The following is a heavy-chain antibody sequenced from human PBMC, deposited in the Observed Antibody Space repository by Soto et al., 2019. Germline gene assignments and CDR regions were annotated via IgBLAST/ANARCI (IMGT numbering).Heavy chain of an antibody. CDR1: GGSISSYY. CDR3: ARFGDYGDQGGYYYYYYMDV. D-gene: IGHD4-17*01. CDR2: IYYSGST. J-gene: IGHJ6*03. Sequence: PSETLSLTYTVSGGSISSYYWSWIRQPPGKGLEWIGYIYYSGSTNYNPSLKSRVTISVDTSKNQFSLKLSSVTAADTAVYYCARFGDYGDQGGYYYYYYMDVWGKGTTVTVSS. V-gene: IGHV4-59*01.